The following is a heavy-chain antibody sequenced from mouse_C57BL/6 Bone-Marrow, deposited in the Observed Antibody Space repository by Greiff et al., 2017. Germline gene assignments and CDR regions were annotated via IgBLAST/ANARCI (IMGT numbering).Heavy chain of an antibody. CDR2: IYPGSGST. J-gene: IGHJ4*01. V-gene: IGHV1-55*01. Sequence: VQLQQPGAELVKPGASVKMSCKASGYTFTSYWITWVKQRPGQGLEWIGDIYPGSGSTNYNEKFKSKATLTVDTSSSTAYMQLSSLTSEDSAVYYCARPKALLGQGNAMDYWGQGTSVTVSS. D-gene: IGHD4-1*01. CDR3: ARPKALLGQGNAMDY. CDR1: GYTFTSYW.